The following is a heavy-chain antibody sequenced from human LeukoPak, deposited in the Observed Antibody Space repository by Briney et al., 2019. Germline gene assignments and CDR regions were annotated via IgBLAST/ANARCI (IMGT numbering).Heavy chain of an antibody. D-gene: IGHD5-18*01. CDR1: GGSISSSSHY. V-gene: IGHV4-39*01. Sequence: SETLSLTCTVSGGSISSSSHYWGWIRQPPGKGLEWIGVSTYYNPSLKNRVTISRDTSKNQFSLKLSSVTAADTAIYYCARAGYSYGIIPYFDSWGQGTLVTVSS. CDR3: ARAGYSYGIIPYFDS. CDR2: VST. J-gene: IGHJ4*02.